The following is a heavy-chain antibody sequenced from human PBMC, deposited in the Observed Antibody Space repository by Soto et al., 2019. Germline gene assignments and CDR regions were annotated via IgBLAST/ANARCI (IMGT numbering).Heavy chain of an antibody. V-gene: IGHV2-5*02. CDR3: AHRVLRTVFGLVTTTAIYFDV. Sequence: QITLNESGPTVVRPTETLTLTCRFSGFSLTTSGVGVGWIRQSPGKAPEWLALIYWDDDKRYSASLNSRLTITKDTSKNQVVLTVSDLDPTDTATYYCAHRVLRTVFGLVTTTAIYFDVWGQGTPVAVSS. J-gene: IGHJ4*02. CDR1: GFSLTTSGVG. D-gene: IGHD3-3*01. CDR2: IYWDDDK.